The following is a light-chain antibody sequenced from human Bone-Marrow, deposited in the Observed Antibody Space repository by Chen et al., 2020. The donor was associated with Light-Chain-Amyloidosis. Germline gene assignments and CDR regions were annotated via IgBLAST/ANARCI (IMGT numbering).Light chain of an antibody. Sequence: EIVLTQFQGTLSLSPGEGANLSCRASQTISSNYLTWYQQKFGQAPRLLIYGSSIRATGIPDRFTGSGSGTDFTLTINRLEPEDFAMYYCQQYGTSPLTFGGGTKVEIK. CDR3: QQYGTSPLT. J-gene: IGKJ4*01. CDR1: QTISSNY. CDR2: GSS. V-gene: IGKV3-20*01.